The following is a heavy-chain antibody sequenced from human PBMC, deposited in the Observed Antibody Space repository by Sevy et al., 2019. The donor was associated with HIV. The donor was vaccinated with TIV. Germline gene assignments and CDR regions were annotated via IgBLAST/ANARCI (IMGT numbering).Heavy chain of an antibody. CDR1: GYNFTDYY. CDR2: INPNSGDT. V-gene: IGHV1-2*02. Sequence: ASVKVSCKASGYNFTDYYMRWVRQAPGQGLEWMGWINPNSGDTNYAQKFQDRVTMTRDTSISTAYMELSRLRSDDTAVFYCASFANAADTQDYWGQGTLVTVSS. D-gene: IGHD3-16*01. J-gene: IGHJ4*02. CDR3: ASFANAADTQDY.